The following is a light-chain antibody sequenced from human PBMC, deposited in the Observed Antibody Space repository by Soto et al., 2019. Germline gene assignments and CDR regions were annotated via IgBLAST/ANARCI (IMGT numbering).Light chain of an antibody. CDR1: SSDVGGYKY. J-gene: IGLJ1*01. CDR2: EVS. CDR3: SSYTSSSPCV. V-gene: IGLV2-14*01. Sequence: QSVLTQPASVSGSPGQSITISCTGTSSDVGGYKYVSWYQQHPGKAPKLMIYEVSNRPSGVSNRFSGSKSGNTAPLTISGLHAEDEADYYCSSYTSSSPCVFGTGTKVTVL.